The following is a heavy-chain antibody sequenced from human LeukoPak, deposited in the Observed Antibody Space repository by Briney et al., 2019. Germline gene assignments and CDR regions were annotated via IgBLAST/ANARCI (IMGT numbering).Heavy chain of an antibody. CDR2: IYYSGST. J-gene: IGHJ4*02. D-gene: IGHD1-26*01. V-gene: IGHV4-30-4*08. CDR1: GGSVNSGSYY. CDR3: ARGAAELDY. Sequence: SETLSLTCTVSGGSVNSGSYYWNWIRQPPGKGLEWIGYIYYSGSTYYNPSLKSRVTISVDTSKNQFSLKLSSVTAADTAVYYCARGAAELDYWGQGTLVTVSS.